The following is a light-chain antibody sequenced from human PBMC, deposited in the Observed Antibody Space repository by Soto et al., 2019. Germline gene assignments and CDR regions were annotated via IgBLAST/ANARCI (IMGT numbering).Light chain of an antibody. V-gene: IGLV3-21*02. CDR3: QVGDRSLDHLVV. J-gene: IGLJ2*01. CDR1: NIGSYS. CDR2: DES. Sequence: SYELTQPPSVSVAPGQTARITCGGSNIGSYSVHWYQQKPGQAPVLVVDDESDRPSGIPDRFSGSNFGNTATLTISRVEAGDEADYYCQVGDRSLDHLVVFGGGTKLTVL.